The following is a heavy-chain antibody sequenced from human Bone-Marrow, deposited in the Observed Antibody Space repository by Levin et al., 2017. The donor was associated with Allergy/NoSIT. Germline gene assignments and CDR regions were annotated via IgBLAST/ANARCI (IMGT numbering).Heavy chain of an antibody. CDR1: FSLFLLSF. D-gene: IGHD2-8*02. CDR2: ISGKNGNT. CDR3: AMACGDPRYCTGTNFDH. V-gene: IGHV1-18*01. Sequence: SFLSSFSLFLLSFLLWVRQAPGQGLEWMGWISGKNGNTHYEQKIQGRVIMTPSPSTSTGYMEVRRLRSDETAVYYCAMACGDPRYCTGTNFDHWGPGTLVTVSS. J-gene: IGHJ4*02.